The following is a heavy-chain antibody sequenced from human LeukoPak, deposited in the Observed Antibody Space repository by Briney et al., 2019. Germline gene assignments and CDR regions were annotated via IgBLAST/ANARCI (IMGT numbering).Heavy chain of an antibody. CDR1: GGSISSYY. CDR3: AGRQWELRRGAFDI. D-gene: IGHD1-26*01. J-gene: IGHJ3*02. V-gene: IGHV4-59*08. Sequence: SETLSLTCTVSGGSISSYYWSWIRQPPGKGLEWIGYIYYSGSTNYNPSLKSRVTISVDTSKNQFSLKLSSVTAADTAVYYCAGRQWELRRGAFDIWGQGTMVTVSS. CDR2: IYYSGST.